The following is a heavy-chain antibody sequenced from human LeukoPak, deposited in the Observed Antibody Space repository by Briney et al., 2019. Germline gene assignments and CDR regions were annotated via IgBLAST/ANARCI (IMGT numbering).Heavy chain of an antibody. D-gene: IGHD2-15*01. CDR2: INPNDSGT. J-gene: IGHJ4*02. V-gene: IGHV1-2*06. CDR1: GGTFTSYA. CDR3: ARGVVLPDY. Sequence: ASVKVSCKASGGTFTSYAISWVRQAPGQGLEWMGRINPNDSGTKYAHKFQGRVTMSRDRSSNTAHMELNRLRSDDTAVYYCARGVVLPDYWGQGTLVIVSS.